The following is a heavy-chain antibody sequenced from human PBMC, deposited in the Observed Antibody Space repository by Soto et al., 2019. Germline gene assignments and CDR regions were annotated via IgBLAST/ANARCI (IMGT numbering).Heavy chain of an antibody. D-gene: IGHD3-10*01. CDR1: GVTFTSYA. CDR3: AKGSFGFDY. V-gene: IGHV3-23*01. Sequence: TGGSLRLYCEASGVTFTSYAMTWVRQVAGQGLQWVSSISKSGDSTYYADSVKGRFTTSRDTSKNTLYLQMNRLRAEDTAIYYCAKGSFGFDYWGQGTLVTVSS. CDR2: ISKSGDST. J-gene: IGHJ4*02.